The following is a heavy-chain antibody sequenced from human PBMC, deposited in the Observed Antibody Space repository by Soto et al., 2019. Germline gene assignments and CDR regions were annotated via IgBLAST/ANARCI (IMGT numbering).Heavy chain of an antibody. J-gene: IGHJ4*02. D-gene: IGHD6-13*01. V-gene: IGHV3-30-3*01. CDR3: ARDSEQLVLNYYFDY. Sequence: QVRLVESGGGVVQPGRSLRLSCAASGFTFSSYAMHWVRQAPGKGLEWVAVISYDGSNKYYADSVKGRFTISRDNSKNTLYLQMNSLRAEDTAVYYCARDSEQLVLNYYFDYWGQGTLVTVSS. CDR1: GFTFSSYA. CDR2: ISYDGSNK.